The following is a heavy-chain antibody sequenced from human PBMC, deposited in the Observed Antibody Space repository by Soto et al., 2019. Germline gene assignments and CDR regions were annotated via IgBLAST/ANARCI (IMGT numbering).Heavy chain of an antibody. V-gene: IGHV3-66*01. Sequence: GGSLRLSCTPSGFIVSDTYVNWVRQAPGKGLEWVSVISNRGDTHYADSVRGRFSLSRDISDNTLHLQMNNLRVEDTAVYYCAREPRYCRGGSCSITGDAYDIWGQGTMVTVSS. J-gene: IGHJ3*02. CDR1: GFIVSDTY. D-gene: IGHD2-15*01. CDR2: ISNRGDT. CDR3: AREPRYCRGGSCSITGDAYDI.